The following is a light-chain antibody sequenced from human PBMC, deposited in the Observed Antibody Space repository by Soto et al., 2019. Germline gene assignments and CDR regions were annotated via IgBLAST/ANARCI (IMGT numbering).Light chain of an antibody. CDR3: QHYGSSPPIT. V-gene: IGKV3-20*01. J-gene: IGKJ5*01. Sequence: EIVLTQSPGTLSLSPGERATLSCRASQSVSSSSLAWYQQKPGQAPRLLIYGASTRATDIPDRFSGSGSGTDFTLTISRLEPEDFAVYYCQHYGSSPPITFGQGTRLEIK. CDR2: GAS. CDR1: QSVSSSS.